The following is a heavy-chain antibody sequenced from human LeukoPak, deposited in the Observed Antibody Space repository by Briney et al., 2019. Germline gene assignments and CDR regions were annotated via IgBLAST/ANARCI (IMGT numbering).Heavy chain of an antibody. D-gene: IGHD3-10*01. J-gene: IGHJ4*02. CDR3: ARGPMVRGVLDY. Sequence: ASVKVSCKASGYTFTGYYMHWLRQAPGQGLEWMGWINPNSGGTNYAQKFQGRVTMTRHTSISTAYMELSRLRSEDTAVYYCARGPMVRGVLDYWGQGTLVTVSS. CDR1: GYTFTGYY. V-gene: IGHV1-2*02. CDR2: INPNSGGT.